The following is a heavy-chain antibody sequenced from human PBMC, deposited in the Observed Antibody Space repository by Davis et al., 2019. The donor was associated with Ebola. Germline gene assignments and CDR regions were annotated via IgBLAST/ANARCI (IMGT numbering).Heavy chain of an antibody. D-gene: IGHD2-15*01. CDR2: IYSGGST. CDR3: AIGRRLVVGPSMDV. Sequence: GESLKISCEASGFTVSTYYMNWVRQAPGKGLEWVSVIYSGGSTYYADSVKGRFTISRDNSKNTLYLQMNSLRAEDTAVYYCAIGRRLVVGPSMDVWGQGTTVTVSS. CDR1: GFTVSTYY. J-gene: IGHJ6*02. V-gene: IGHV3-66*01.